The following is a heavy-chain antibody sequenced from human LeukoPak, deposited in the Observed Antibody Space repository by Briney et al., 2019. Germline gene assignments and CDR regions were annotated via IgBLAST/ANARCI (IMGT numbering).Heavy chain of an antibody. CDR3: ARDESGSTEKRLFDY. CDR1: GFTFSSYA. V-gene: IGHV3-30*04. Sequence: GRSLRLSCAASGFTFSSYAMHWVRQAPGKGLEWVAVISYDGSNKYYADSVKGRFTISRDNSKNTLYLQMNSLRAEDTAVYYCARDESGSTEKRLFDYWGQGTLVTVSS. J-gene: IGHJ4*02. CDR2: ISYDGSNK. D-gene: IGHD6-13*01.